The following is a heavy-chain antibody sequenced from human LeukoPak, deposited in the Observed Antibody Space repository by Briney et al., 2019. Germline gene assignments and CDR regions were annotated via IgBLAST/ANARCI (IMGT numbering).Heavy chain of an antibody. CDR3: ASSTTVTTSFGANWFDP. V-gene: IGHV4-34*01. CDR2: INHSGST. J-gene: IGHJ5*02. D-gene: IGHD4-17*01. CDR1: GGSFSGYY. Sequence: SETLSLTCAVYGGSFSGYYWSWIRHPPGKGREWIGEINHSGSTNYNPSLKSRVTISVDTSKNQFSLKLSSVTAADTAVYYCASSTTVTTSFGANWFDPWGQGTLVTVSS.